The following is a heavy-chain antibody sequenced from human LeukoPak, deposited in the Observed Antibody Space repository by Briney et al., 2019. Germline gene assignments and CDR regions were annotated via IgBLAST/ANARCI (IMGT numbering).Heavy chain of an antibody. J-gene: IGHJ4*02. D-gene: IGHD1-1*01. CDR1: GYSFTTYW. CDR2: IYPVDSDT. CDR3: ARFTGTTCDY. Sequence: GESLKISCKTSGYSFTTYWIGWGRQMPGKGLEWMGIIYPVDSDTRYSPSFQGQVTISADKSISTAYLQWSSLKASDTAMYYCARFTGTTCDYWGQGALVTVSS. V-gene: IGHV5-51*01.